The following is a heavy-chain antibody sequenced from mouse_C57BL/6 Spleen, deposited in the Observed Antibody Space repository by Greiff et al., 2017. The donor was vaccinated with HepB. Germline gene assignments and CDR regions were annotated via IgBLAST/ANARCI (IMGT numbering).Heavy chain of an antibody. CDR1: GYTFTSYW. V-gene: IGHV1-53*01. Sequence: QVQLKQPGPELVKPGASVKLSCKASGYTFTSYWMHWVKQRPGQGLEWIGNINPSNGGTNYNEKFKSKATLTVDKSSSTAYMQLSSLTSEDSAVYYCAREGYGNYPFDYWGQGTTLTVSS. D-gene: IGHD2-10*02. J-gene: IGHJ2*01. CDR2: INPSNGGT. CDR3: AREGYGNYPFDY.